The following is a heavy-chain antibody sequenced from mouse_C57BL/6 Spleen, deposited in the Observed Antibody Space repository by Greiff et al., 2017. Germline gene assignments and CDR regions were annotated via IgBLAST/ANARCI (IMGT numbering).Heavy chain of an antibody. CDR2: IYPGDGDT. D-gene: IGHD3-2*02. CDR1: GYAFSSYW. V-gene: IGHV1-80*01. Sequence: QVQLKQSGAELVKPGASVKISCKASGYAFSSYWMNWVKQRPGKGLEWIGQIYPGDGDTNYNGKFKGKATLTADKSSSTAYMQLSSLTSEDSAVYFGAREDSSGLAWFAYWGQGTLVTVSA. CDR3: AREDSSGLAWFAY. J-gene: IGHJ3*01.